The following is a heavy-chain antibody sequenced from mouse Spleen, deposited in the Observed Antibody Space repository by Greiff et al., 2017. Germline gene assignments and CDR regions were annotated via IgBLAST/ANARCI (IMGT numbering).Heavy chain of an antibody. V-gene: IGHV5-4*02. Sequence: DVKLVESGGGLVKPGGSLKLSCAASGFTFSDYYMYWVRQTPEKRLEWVATISDGGSYTYYPDSVKGRFTISRDNAKNNLYLQMSSLKSEDTAMYYCARAPYGNYENYAMDYWGQGTSVTVSS. D-gene: IGHD2-1*01. CDR3: ARAPYGNYENYAMDY. CDR1: GFTFSDYY. CDR2: ISDGGSYT. J-gene: IGHJ4*01.